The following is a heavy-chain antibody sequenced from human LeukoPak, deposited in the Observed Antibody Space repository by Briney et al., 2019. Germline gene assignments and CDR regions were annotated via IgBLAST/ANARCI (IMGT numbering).Heavy chain of an antibody. D-gene: IGHD6-19*01. Sequence: PGGSLRLSCAASGFTFSSYAMSWVRQAPGKGLEWASGISGSGGSTYYADSVKGRFTISRDNSKNTLYLQMNSLRAEDTAVYYCAKDIIAVGDYYYGMDVWGQGTTVTVSS. CDR1: GFTFSSYA. V-gene: IGHV3-23*01. CDR2: ISGSGGST. J-gene: IGHJ6*02. CDR3: AKDIIAVGDYYYGMDV.